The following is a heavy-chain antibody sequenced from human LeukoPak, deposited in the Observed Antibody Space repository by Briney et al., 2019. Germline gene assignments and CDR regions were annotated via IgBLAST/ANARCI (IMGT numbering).Heavy chain of an antibody. J-gene: IGHJ5*02. CDR2: IIPIFGTA. D-gene: IGHD6-19*01. Sequence: SVEVSCEASGGTFSSYAISWVRQAPGQGLEWMGGIIPIFGTANYAQKFQGRVTITADESTSTAYMELSSLRSEDTAVYYCARASGWYEWFDPWGQGTLVTVSS. V-gene: IGHV1-69*01. CDR1: GGTFSSYA. CDR3: ARASGWYEWFDP.